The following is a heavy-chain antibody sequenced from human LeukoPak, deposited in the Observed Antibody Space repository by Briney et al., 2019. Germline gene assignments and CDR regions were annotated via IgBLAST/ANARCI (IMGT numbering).Heavy chain of an antibody. V-gene: IGHV3-7*01. J-gene: IGHJ6*02. Sequence: QAGGSLRLSCAASGFSLSNHSVTGVREAPGKGPEWVAHISVDGSEKDFLYSVRGRITISRDTSKNSVYLQMNTLRVEDTAVYHCARGHYGLDVWGQGTTVTVSS. CDR1: GFSLSNHS. CDR2: ISVDGSEK. CDR3: ARGHYGLDV.